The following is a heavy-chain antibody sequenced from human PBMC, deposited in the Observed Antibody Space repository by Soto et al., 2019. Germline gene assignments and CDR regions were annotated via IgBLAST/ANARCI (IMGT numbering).Heavy chain of an antibody. CDR3: ARVNYGSGSYYPPPYGMDV. J-gene: IGHJ6*02. CDR1: GGTFSSYA. D-gene: IGHD3-10*01. V-gene: IGHV1-69*13. Sequence: SVKVSCKASGGTFSSYAISWLRQAPGQGLEWMGGIIPIFGTANYAQKFQGRVTITADESTSTAYMELSSLRSEDTAVYYCARVNYGSGSYYPPPYGMDVWGQGTTVTVSS. CDR2: IIPIFGTA.